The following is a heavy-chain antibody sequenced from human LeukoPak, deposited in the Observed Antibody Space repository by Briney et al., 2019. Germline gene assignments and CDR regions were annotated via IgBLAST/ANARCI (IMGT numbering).Heavy chain of an antibody. J-gene: IGHJ4*02. CDR3: ARYGSGSYYNVDY. Sequence: PSETLSLTCTVSGGSISSYYWSWIRQPPGKGLEWIGYIYYSGSTNYNPSLKSRVTISVDTSKNQFSLKLSSVTAADTAVYYCARYGSGSYYNVDYWGQGTLVTVSS. D-gene: IGHD3-10*01. V-gene: IGHV4-59*08. CDR2: IYYSGST. CDR1: GGSISSYY.